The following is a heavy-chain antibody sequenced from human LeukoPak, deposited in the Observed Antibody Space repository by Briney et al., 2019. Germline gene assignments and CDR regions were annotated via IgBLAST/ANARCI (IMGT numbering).Heavy chain of an antibody. D-gene: IGHD6-13*01. CDR1: GFTFKFYA. Sequence: PGGSLRLSCAGSGFTFKFYAMTWVRQAPGKGLEWVSGITGDASVTYDADSVKGRFNISRDNSKNTLYLQLNSLGVEDTAVYYCAKAYSSSLYGDAFHIWSQGTKVTVSP. CDR2: ITGDASVT. J-gene: IGHJ3*02. V-gene: IGHV3-23*01. CDR3: AKAYSSSLYGDAFHI.